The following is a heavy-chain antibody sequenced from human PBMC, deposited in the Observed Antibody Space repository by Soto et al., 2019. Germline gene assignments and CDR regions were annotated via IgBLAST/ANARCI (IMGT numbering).Heavy chain of an antibody. V-gene: IGHV4-30-2*01. CDR3: AREMTIFGVAPGGGVDV. CDR2: IYQTGKT. D-gene: IGHD3-3*01. J-gene: IGHJ6*02. CDR1: GGSISTSGYS. Sequence: QLQLQESGSGLVQPSQTLSLTCTASGGSISTSGYSWSWIRQPPGGVLEGIGSIYQTGKTYVIPSLKSRVTMSLDKSKNQFSLNLTSVTAADTALYYCAREMTIFGVAPGGGVDVWGQGTTVTVSS.